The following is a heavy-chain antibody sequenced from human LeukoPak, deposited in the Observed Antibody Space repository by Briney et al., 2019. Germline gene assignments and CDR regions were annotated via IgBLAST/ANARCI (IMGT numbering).Heavy chain of an antibody. CDR1: GYTFTSYD. CDR3: ARDGIVVPAAPDAFDI. J-gene: IGHJ3*02. V-gene: IGHV1-18*01. CDR2: ISAYNGNT. D-gene: IGHD2-2*01. Sequence: GASVKVSCKASGYTFTSYDISWVRQAPGQGLEWMGWISAYNGNTNYAQKLQGRVTMTTDTSTSTAYMELRSLRSDDTAVYYCARDGIVVPAAPDAFDIWGQGTMVTVSS.